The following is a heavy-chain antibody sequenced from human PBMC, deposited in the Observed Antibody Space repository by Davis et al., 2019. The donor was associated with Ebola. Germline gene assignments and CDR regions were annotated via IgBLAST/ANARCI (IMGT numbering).Heavy chain of an antibody. Sequence: AASVKVSCKASGYTFTSYGITWVRQAPGQGLEWMGWINPHNGNTNYAQNVQGRVTMTTDTSTSTAYMEVGSLRSDDTAVYYCARQRISIFGVAPTFDFWGQGALVTVSS. CDR3: ARQRISIFGVAPTFDF. CDR2: INPHNGNT. D-gene: IGHD3-3*01. V-gene: IGHV1-18*04. J-gene: IGHJ4*02. CDR1: GYTFTSYG.